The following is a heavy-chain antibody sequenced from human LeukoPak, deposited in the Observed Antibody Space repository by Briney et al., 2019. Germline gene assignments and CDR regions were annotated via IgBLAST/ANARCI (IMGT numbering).Heavy chain of an antibody. Sequence: PGGSLRLSCAAYGFTFSSYGMHWVRQAPGKGLEWVAFIRYDGSNKYYADSVKGRFTISRDNSKNTLYLQMNSLRAEDTAVYYCAKDSRSKYYYYGMDVWGQGTTVTVSS. CDR2: IRYDGSNK. D-gene: IGHD2/OR15-2a*01. CDR3: AKDSRSKYYYYGMDV. V-gene: IGHV3-30*02. J-gene: IGHJ6*02. CDR1: GFTFSSYG.